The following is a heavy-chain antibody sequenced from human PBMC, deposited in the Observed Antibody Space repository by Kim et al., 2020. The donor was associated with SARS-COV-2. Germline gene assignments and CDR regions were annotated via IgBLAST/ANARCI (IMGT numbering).Heavy chain of an antibody. CDR3: ASLTGTAWETYGMDV. CDR2: ISWNSGSI. V-gene: IGHV3-9*01. D-gene: IGHD1-20*01. CDR1: GSTFDDYA. Sequence: GGSLRLSCAASGSTFDDYAMHWVRQAPGKGLEWVSGISWNSGSIGYADSVKGRFTISRDNAKNSLYLQMNRLRAEDTALYYCASLTGTAWETYGMDVWGQGTTVTVSS. J-gene: IGHJ6*02.